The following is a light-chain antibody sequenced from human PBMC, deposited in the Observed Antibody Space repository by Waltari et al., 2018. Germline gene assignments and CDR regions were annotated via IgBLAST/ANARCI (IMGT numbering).Light chain of an antibody. CDR3: MQGTHWPPIS. CDR2: RVS. Sequence: DFVLTPSPLSLPVTRGQPASISCRSSHSLAYSDGNPYLTRFQQRPGQSPRRLIFRVSLRDSGVADRFSGSGSGTDFTLQISRVEAEDVGVYYCMQGTHWPPISFGQGTRLEIK. CDR1: HSLAYSDGNPY. V-gene: IGKV2-30*01. J-gene: IGKJ5*01.